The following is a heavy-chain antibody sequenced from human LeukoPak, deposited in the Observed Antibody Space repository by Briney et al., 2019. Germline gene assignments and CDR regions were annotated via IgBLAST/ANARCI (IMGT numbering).Heavy chain of an antibody. CDR2: IYSGGAT. CDR3: ARRPGN. Sequence: GGSLRLSCVASGFAVGSNYMSWVRQAPGKGLEWVSLIYSGGATRYADSVKGRFTISRDSSKNTLFLQMNDLTVEDTARYYCARRPGNWGQGILVAVSS. V-gene: IGHV3-53*01. CDR1: GFAVGSNY. J-gene: IGHJ4*02. D-gene: IGHD1-14*01.